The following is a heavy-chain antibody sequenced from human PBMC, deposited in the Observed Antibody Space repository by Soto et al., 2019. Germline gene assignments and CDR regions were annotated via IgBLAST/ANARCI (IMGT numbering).Heavy chain of an antibody. CDR3: LGGLIVVVPAAMLSNFDY. CDR2: ISGSGGST. D-gene: IGHD2-2*01. CDR1: GFTFSSYA. V-gene: IGHV3-23*01. Sequence: GGSLRLSCAASGFTFSSYAMSWVRQAPGKGLEWVSAISGSGGSTYYADSVKGRFTISRDNSKNTLYLQMNSLRAEDTAVYYCLGGLIVVVPAAMLSNFDYWGQGTLVTVSS. J-gene: IGHJ4*02.